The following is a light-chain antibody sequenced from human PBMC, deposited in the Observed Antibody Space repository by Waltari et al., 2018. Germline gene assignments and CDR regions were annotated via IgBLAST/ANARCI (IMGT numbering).Light chain of an antibody. J-gene: IGLJ3*02. Sequence: QSALTQPLSVSGSPGQSVTIPCAGTGRDVGDFNSVSWYQQHPGKAPKPVMFDVSKRPSGVPDRFSGSKSGTSASLTVSCLQAEDEADYYCCSYAGIWVFGGGTKLTVL. CDR2: DVS. CDR3: CSYAGIWV. V-gene: IGLV2-11*01. CDR1: GRDVGDFNS.